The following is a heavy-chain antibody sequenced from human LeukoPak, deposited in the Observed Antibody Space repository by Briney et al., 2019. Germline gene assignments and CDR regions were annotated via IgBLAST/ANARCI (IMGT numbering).Heavy chain of an antibody. V-gene: IGHV1-2*02. J-gene: IGHJ4*02. Sequence: GASVKVSCKASGYTFTGYYMHWVRQAPGQGLEWMGWINPNSGGTNYAQKFQGRVTMTRDTSISTAYMELSRLRSDDTAVYYCAKGAVAGPTHFDYWGQGTLVTVSS. D-gene: IGHD6-19*01. CDR2: INPNSGGT. CDR1: GYTFTGYY. CDR3: AKGAVAGPTHFDY.